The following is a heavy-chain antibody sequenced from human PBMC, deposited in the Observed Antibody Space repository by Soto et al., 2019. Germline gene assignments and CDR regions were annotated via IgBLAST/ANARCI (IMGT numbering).Heavy chain of an antibody. CDR2: IYYSGST. J-gene: IGHJ6*02. V-gene: IGHV4-59*01. CDR1: GGSIITYY. Sequence: PSETLSLTCTVSGGSIITYYCSFIRHPPLKGLEWIGYIYYSGSTNYNPSLKSRVTMSVDTSKNQFSLKLSSVTAADTAVYYCATRVSGSFYGMDVWGQGTTVTVSS. D-gene: IGHD1-26*01. CDR3: ATRVSGSFYGMDV.